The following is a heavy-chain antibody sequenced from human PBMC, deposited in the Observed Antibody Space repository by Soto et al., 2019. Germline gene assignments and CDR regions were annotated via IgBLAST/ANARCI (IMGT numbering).Heavy chain of an antibody. V-gene: IGHV4-34*01. J-gene: IGHJ4*02. CDR2: INHSGST. CDR3: ARVLGYSSDNY. D-gene: IGHD5-18*01. Sequence: QVQLQQWGAGLLKPSETLSLTCAVYGGSFSGYYWSWIRQPPGKGLEWIGEINHSGSTNYNPSLKSRVTISVDTSKNQFSLKLSSVTAADTAVYYCARVLGYSSDNYWGQGTLVTVSS. CDR1: GGSFSGYY.